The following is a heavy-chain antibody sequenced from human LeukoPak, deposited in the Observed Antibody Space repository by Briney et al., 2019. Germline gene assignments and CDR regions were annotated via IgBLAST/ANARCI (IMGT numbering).Heavy chain of an antibody. CDR3: AKDQLQNVRYFDWPTVDY. V-gene: IGHV3-30*02. D-gene: IGHD3-9*01. CDR1: GFTFSSYG. Sequence: PGGSLRLSCAASGFTFSSYGMHWVRQAPGKGLEWVAFIRYDGSNKYYADSVKGRFTISRDNSKNTLYLQMNSLRAEDTAVYYCAKDQLQNVRYFDWPTVDYWGQGTLVTVSS. J-gene: IGHJ4*02. CDR2: IRYDGSNK.